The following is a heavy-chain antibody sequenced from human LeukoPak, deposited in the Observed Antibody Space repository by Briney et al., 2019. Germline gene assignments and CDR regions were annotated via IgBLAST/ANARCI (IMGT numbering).Heavy chain of an antibody. CDR1: GYSFTSYW. CDR2: IYPGDSDT. CDR3: ARQTSGSYYRGSYYYYMDV. D-gene: IGHD1-26*01. V-gene: IGHV5-51*01. Sequence: RGESLKISCKGSGYSFTSYWIGWVRQMPGKGLEWMGIIYPGDSDTRYSPSFQGQVTISADKSISTAYLQWSSLKASDTAMYYCARQTSGSYYRGSYYYYMDVWGKGTTVTISS. J-gene: IGHJ6*03.